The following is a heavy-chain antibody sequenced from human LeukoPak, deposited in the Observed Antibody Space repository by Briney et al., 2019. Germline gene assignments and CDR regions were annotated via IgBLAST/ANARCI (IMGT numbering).Heavy chain of an antibody. V-gene: IGHV1-3*03. Sequence: ASVKVSCKAPGYTFTSYAMHWVRQAPGQRLEWMGWINAGNGNTKYSQEFQGRVTITRDTSASTAYMELSSLRSEDMAVYYCARGGYDSSGSQVLGYWGQGTLVTVSS. J-gene: IGHJ4*02. D-gene: IGHD3-22*01. CDR2: INAGNGNT. CDR3: ARGGYDSSGSQVLGY. CDR1: GYTFTSYA.